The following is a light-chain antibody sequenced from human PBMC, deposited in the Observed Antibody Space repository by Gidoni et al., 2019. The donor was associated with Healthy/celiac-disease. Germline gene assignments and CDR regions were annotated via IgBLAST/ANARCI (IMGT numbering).Light chain of an antibody. Sequence: DIVLTQSPAPLSLSPGERATLSCRASQSVSSYLAWYQQKPGQAPRLLIYDASNRATGIPARFSGSGSGKDFTLTISSLEHEDVAVYYCQQRSNWLTFGGGTKVEIK. CDR3: QQRSNWLT. J-gene: IGKJ4*01. V-gene: IGKV3-11*01. CDR1: QSVSSY. CDR2: DAS.